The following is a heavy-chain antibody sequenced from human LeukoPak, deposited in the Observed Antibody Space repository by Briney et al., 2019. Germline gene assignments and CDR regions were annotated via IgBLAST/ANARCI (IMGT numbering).Heavy chain of an antibody. V-gene: IGHV3-23*01. D-gene: IGHD3-22*01. CDR1: GSTFSSYA. CDR3: AKDRGDYDSADY. CDR2: ISGSGGST. Sequence: GGSLRLSCAASGSTFSSYAMSWARQAPGKGLEWVSAISGSGGSTYYADSVKGRFTISRDNSKNTLYLQMNSLRAEDTAVYYCAKDRGDYDSADYWGQGTLVTVSS. J-gene: IGHJ4*02.